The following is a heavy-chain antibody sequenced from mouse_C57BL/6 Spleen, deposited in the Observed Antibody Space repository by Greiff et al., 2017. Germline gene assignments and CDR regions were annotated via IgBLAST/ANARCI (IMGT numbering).Heavy chain of an antibody. V-gene: IGHV1-7*01. CDR1: GYTFTSYW. D-gene: IGHD2-4*01. CDR3: ARSYYDYDVGFAY. J-gene: IGHJ3*01. CDR2: INPSSGYT. Sequence: VQLQQSGAELAKPGASVKLSCQASGYTFTSYWMHWVKQRPGQGLEWIGYINPSSGYTKYNQKFKDKATLTADKSSSTAYMQLSSLTYEDSAVYYCARSYYDYDVGFAYWGQGTLVTVSA.